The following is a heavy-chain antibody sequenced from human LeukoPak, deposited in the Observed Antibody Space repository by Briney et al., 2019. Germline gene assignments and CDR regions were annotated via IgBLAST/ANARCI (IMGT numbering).Heavy chain of an antibody. CDR2: IYYSGST. CDR1: GGSISSSSYY. J-gene: IGHJ4*02. D-gene: IGHD5-24*01. CDR3: ARAVNYSPFDY. Sequence: SETLSLTCTVSGGSISSSSYYWGWIRQPPGKGLEWIGYIYYSGSTNYNPSLKSRVTISVDTSKNQFSLKLSSVTAADTAVYYCARAVNYSPFDYWGQGTLVTVSS. V-gene: IGHV4-61*05.